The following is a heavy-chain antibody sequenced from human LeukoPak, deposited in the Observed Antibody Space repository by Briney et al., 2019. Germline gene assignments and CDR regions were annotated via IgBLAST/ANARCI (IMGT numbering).Heavy chain of an antibody. CDR3: AKEGGTGTRFDY. V-gene: IGHV3-23*01. CDR1: GFTFSNYV. CDR2: ISGSGGST. Sequence: RPGGSLRLSCAASGFTFSNYVMSWVRQAPGKGLEWVSAISGSGGSTYYTDSVKGHFTISRDNSKNTLYLQMNSLRAEDTAVYYCAKEGGTGTRFDYWGQGTLVTVSS. D-gene: IGHD1-7*01. J-gene: IGHJ4*02.